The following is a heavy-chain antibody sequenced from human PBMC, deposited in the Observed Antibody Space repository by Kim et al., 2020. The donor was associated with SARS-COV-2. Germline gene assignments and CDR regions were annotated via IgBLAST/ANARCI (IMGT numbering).Heavy chain of an antibody. Sequence: ETLSLTCTVSGGSISSYYWSWIRQPPGKGLEWIGYIYYSGSTNYNPSLKSRVTISVDTSKNQFSLKLSSVTAADTAVYYCARGGSGYYYYGMDVWGQGTTVTVSS. J-gene: IGHJ6*02. CDR1: GGSISSYY. CDR2: IYYSGST. D-gene: IGHD6-25*01. CDR3: ARGGSGYYYYGMDV. V-gene: IGHV4-59*01.